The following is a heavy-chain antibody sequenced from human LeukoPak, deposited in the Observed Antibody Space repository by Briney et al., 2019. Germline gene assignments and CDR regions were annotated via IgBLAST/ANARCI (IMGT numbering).Heavy chain of an antibody. CDR2: ISGNSDSA. D-gene: IGHD6-13*01. Sequence: GRSLRLSCTASGPTFNDHAMYWVRHAPGKGLEWVSLISGNSDSAYYADSVRGRLTISRDNSKDSLYLRMNSLRNEDTALYYCAKDSLEAAGNLDYWGQGTLVTVSS. V-gene: IGHV3-43*02. CDR1: GPTFNDHA. CDR3: AKDSLEAAGNLDY. J-gene: IGHJ4*02.